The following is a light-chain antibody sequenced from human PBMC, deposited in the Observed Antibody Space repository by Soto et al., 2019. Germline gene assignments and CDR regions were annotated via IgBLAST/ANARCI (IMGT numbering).Light chain of an antibody. CDR1: SSDVGGYDY. CDR3: SSYAGSNNVV. V-gene: IGLV2-8*01. CDR2: EVN. J-gene: IGLJ3*02. Sequence: SALTQPPSASGSPGQSVAISCTGTSSDVGGYDYVSWYQQHPGKAPKLLIYEVNKRPSEVSDRFSGSRSGNTASLTVSGLQAEDEADYYCSSYAGSNNVVFGGGTKLTVL.